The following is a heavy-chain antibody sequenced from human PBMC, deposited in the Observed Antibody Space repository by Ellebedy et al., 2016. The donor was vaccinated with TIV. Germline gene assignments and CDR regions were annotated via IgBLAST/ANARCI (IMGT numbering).Heavy chain of an antibody. J-gene: IGHJ4*02. CDR3: AKLDSSGYYYGRLDY. CDR1: GFTFSSFA. D-gene: IGHD3-22*01. V-gene: IGHV3-23*01. CDR2: ISSDGSNT. Sequence: GGSLRLSCAASGFTFSSFAMHWVRQAPGKGLEWLSVISSDGSNTYHADSVRGRVTISRDNSKSTLYLQMDSLRADDSAEYYCAKLDSSGYYYGRLDYWGQGTLVTVSS.